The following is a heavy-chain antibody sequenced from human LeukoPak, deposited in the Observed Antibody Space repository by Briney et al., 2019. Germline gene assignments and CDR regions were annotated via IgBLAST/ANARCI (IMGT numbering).Heavy chain of an antibody. CDR2: INPSGGST. CDR3: AMAITGDPYYYYYMDV. D-gene: IGHD7-27*01. CDR1: GYTFTSYY. V-gene: IGHV1-46*01. Sequence: ASVKVSCKASGYTFTSYYMHWVRQAPGQGLEWMGIINPSGGSTSYAQKFQGRVTMTRDMSTSTVYMELSSLRSEDTAVCYCAMAITGDPYYYYYMDVWGKGTTVTVSS. J-gene: IGHJ6*03.